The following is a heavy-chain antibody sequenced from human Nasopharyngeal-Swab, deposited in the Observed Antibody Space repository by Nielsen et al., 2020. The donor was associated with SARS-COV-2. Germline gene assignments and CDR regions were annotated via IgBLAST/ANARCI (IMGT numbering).Heavy chain of an antibody. D-gene: IGHD3-9*01. CDR2: INPNSGGT. CDR3: ARGDYDILTGYPLDY. V-gene: IGHV1-2*06. CDR1: GYTFTGYY. Sequence: ASVKVSCKASGYTFTGYYMYWVRQAPGQGLEWMGRINPNSGGTNYAQKFQGRVTMTRDTSISTAYMELSRLRSDDTAVYYCARGDYDILTGYPLDYWGQGTLVTVSS. J-gene: IGHJ4*02.